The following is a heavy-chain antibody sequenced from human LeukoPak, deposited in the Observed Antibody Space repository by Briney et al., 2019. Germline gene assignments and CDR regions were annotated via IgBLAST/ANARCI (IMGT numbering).Heavy chain of an antibody. CDR2: INHSGST. J-gene: IGHJ5*02. V-gene: IGHV4-34*01. CDR1: GGSFSGYY. Sequence: PSETLSLTCAVYGGSFSGYYWSWIRQPPGKGLEWIGEINHSGSTNYNPSLKSRVTISVDTSKNQFSLKLSSVTAADTAVYYCARAQWLRRNLFDPWGQGTLVTVSS. D-gene: IGHD5-12*01. CDR3: ARAQWLRRNLFDP.